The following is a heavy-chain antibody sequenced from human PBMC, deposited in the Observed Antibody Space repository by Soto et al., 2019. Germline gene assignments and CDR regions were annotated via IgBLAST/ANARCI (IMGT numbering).Heavy chain of an antibody. D-gene: IGHD2-21*02. CDR3: ALPYAGDPAGFDY. V-gene: IGHV3-74*01. Sequence: GGSLRLSCEASGFTFSDYWIHWVRQAPGRGLVWVSRVQGNGIGTNYAYSVEGRFSISRDNAKNTVYLQMNGLRSDDTALYYCALPYAGDPAGFDYWGQGTLVTVSS. CDR1: GFTFSDYW. CDR2: VQGNGIGT. J-gene: IGHJ4*02.